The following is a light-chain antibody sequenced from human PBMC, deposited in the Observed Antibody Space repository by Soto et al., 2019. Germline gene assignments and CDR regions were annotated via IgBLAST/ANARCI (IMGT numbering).Light chain of an antibody. J-gene: IGKJ3*01. CDR2: DAS. CDR1: QSVSRY. V-gene: IGKV3-11*01. Sequence: EIVLTQSPATLSLSPGERATLSCRASQSVSRYLAWYQQKPGQAPRLLIYDASNRATGIPARFSGSGSGTDFTLTISSLEPDDFAVYYCQHRSSGPPTFGPGTKVDIK. CDR3: QHRSSGPPT.